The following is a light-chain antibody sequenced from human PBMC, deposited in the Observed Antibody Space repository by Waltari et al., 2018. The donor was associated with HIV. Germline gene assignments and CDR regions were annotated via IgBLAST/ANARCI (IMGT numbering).Light chain of an antibody. V-gene: IGKV3-11*01. CDR1: QSISTY. CDR3: QQRSNWPIFT. Sequence: EIVLTQSPATLSLSPGERATLSCRASQSISTYLAWYQQKPGQAPRLPIYDASNRATGIPARFSGSGSGTDFTLTISSLEPEDFAVYYCQQRSNWPIFTFGPGTKVGIK. J-gene: IGKJ3*01. CDR2: DAS.